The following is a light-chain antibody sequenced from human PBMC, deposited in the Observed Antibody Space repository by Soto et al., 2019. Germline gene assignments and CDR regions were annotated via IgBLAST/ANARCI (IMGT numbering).Light chain of an antibody. Sequence: QSVLTQPASVSGSAGQSITISCSGTMRDVGAYNLVSWYQQHPGTAPKLIIYEVRNRPSGISSRFSGSRSGNTASLTISGLQSEDEGDYYCSSYTSSSRWVFGGGTKVTVL. CDR2: EVR. V-gene: IGLV2-14*01. CDR1: MRDVGAYNL. CDR3: SSYTSSSRWV. J-gene: IGLJ3*02.